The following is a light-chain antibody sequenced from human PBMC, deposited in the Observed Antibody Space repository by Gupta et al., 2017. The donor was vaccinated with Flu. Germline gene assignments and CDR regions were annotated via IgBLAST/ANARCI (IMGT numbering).Light chain of an antibody. Sequence: EIVLTQSPATLSLSPGERATLSCRASQSVSSYLAWYQQKPGQAPRLLIYDASNRATGIPARFSGSGSGTDFTLTISSLEPEDFAVYYWQQRSHPLTFGGGTKVEIK. V-gene: IGKV3-11*01. CDR2: DAS. CDR3: QQRSHPLT. CDR1: QSVSSY. J-gene: IGKJ4*01.